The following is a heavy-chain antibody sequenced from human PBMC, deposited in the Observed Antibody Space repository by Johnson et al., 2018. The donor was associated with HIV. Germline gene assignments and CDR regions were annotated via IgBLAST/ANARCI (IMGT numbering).Heavy chain of an antibody. CDR1: GFTFRTFP. J-gene: IGHJ3*02. CDR3: AREYSSGYPDAFDI. Sequence: QVQLVESGGGVVQPGKSLRLSCAASGFTFRTFPMHWVRQAPGKGLEWMAFISYNEDKKYYADSVKGRFTISRDNSKNILNLQMNSLRAEETAVYYCAREYSSGYPDAFDIWGQGTMVTVSA. V-gene: IGHV3-30*04. D-gene: IGHD3-22*01. CDR2: ISYNEDKK.